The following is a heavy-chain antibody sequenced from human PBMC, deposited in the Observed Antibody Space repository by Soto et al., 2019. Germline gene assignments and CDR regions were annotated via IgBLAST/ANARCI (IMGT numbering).Heavy chain of an antibody. V-gene: IGHV3-30*03. CDR3: ARSNYDILTGSFDY. D-gene: IGHD3-9*01. CDR1: GFTFSSYG. CDR2: ISYDGSNK. Sequence: PGGSLRLSCAASGFTFSSYGMHWVRQAPGKGLEWVAVISYDGSNKYYADSVKGRFTISRDNSKNTLYLQMNSLRAEDTAVYYCARSNYDILTGSFDYWGQGTLVTVSS. J-gene: IGHJ4*02.